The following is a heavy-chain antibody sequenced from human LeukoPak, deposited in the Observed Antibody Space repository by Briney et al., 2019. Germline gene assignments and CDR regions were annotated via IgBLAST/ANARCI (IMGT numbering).Heavy chain of an antibody. CDR1: GYTFTSYG. CDR2: ISAY. V-gene: IGHV1-18*01. J-gene: IGHJ4*02. Sequence: ASVKVSCKASGYTFTSYGINWVRQAPGQGLEWMGWISAYAQKFQGRVTTTIDTSTGTAYMELRSLRSDDTAVYYCARRFNYYDRSGYYQGFYFDYWGLGTLVTVSS. D-gene: IGHD3-22*01. CDR3: ARRFNYYDRSGYYQGFYFDY.